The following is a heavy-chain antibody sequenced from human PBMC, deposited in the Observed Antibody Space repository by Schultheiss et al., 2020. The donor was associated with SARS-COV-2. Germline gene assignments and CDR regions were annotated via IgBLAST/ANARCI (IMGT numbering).Heavy chain of an antibody. J-gene: IGHJ4*02. D-gene: IGHD6-19*01. CDR3: ARRAVAGTVDY. V-gene: IGHV4-34*01. CDR1: GGSFSGYY. CDR2: INHSGST. Sequence: TLSLTCAVYGGSFSGYYWSWIRQPPGKGLEWIGEINHSGSTNYNPSLKSRVTISVDTSKNQFSLKLSSVTAADTAVYYCARRAVAGTVDYWGQGTLVTVSS.